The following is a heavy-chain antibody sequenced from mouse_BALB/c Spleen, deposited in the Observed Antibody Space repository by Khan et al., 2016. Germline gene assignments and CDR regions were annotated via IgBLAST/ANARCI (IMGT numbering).Heavy chain of an antibody. D-gene: IGHD2-1*01. Sequence: EVQLQESGPDLVKPSQSLSLTCTVTGYSITSGYYWHWIRQFPGNKLEWMAYISYSGTTNYNPYLKSRISITRDTSKNQFFLQLNSVTTEYTATYYGVSGGYYGNYRAMDYWGQGTSVTVSS. J-gene: IGHJ4*01. CDR2: ISYSGTT. CDR1: GYSITSGYY. CDR3: VSGGYYGNYRAMDY. V-gene: IGHV3-1*02.